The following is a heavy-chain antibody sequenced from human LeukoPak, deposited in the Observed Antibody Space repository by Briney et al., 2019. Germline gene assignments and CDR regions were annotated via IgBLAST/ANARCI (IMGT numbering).Heavy chain of an antibody. CDR2: IIPIFGTA. CDR3: ARESSIGSHIVVVPAAIWGPMSAFDI. V-gene: IGHV1-69*01. D-gene: IGHD2-2*01. J-gene: IGHJ3*02. Sequence: SVKVSCKASGGTFSSYAISWVRQAPGQGLEWMGGIIPIFGTANYAQKFQGRVTITADESTSTAYMELSSLRSEDTAVYYCARESSIGSHIVVVPAAIWGPMSAFDIWGQGTMVTVSS. CDR1: GGTFSSYA.